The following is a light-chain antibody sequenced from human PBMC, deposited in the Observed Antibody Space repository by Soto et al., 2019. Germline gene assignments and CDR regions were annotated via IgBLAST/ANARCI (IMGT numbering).Light chain of an antibody. Sequence: DVQMTQSPSTLSASVGDRVTITCRASQSINKWLAWYQQKPGRAPKLLISDATSLESGVPSRFRGSGSGTEFTLSISGLQPDDVATYYCHQYDSYSPPWTFGQGTKVEIK. J-gene: IGKJ1*01. CDR2: DAT. V-gene: IGKV1-5*01. CDR1: QSINKW. CDR3: HQYDSYSPPWT.